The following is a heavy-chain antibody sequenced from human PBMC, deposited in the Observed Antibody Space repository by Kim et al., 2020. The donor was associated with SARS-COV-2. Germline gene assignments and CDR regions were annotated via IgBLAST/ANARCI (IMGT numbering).Heavy chain of an antibody. CDR3: ARGIAEPEYYGSGSYDPRYYYYGMDV. Sequence: SETLSLTCAVSGGSISSSNWWSWVRQPPGKGLEWIGEIYHSGSTNYNPSLKSRVTISVDKSKNQFSLKLSSVTAADTAVYYCARGIAEPEYYGSGSYDPRYYYYGMDVWGQGTTVTVSS. CDR1: GGSISSSNW. D-gene: IGHD3-10*01. J-gene: IGHJ6*02. CDR2: IYHSGST. V-gene: IGHV4-4*02.